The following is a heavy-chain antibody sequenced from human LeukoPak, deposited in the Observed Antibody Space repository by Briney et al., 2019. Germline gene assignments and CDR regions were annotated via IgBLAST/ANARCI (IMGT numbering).Heavy chain of an antibody. CDR3: ARSLLLTYYYDSSGYDAFDI. J-gene: IGHJ3*02. V-gene: IGHV1-2*06. Sequence: ASVKVSCKASGYTFTGYYMHWVRQAPGQGLEWMGRINPNSGGTNYAQKFQGRVTMTRDTSISTAYMELSRLRSDDTAVYYCARSLLLTYYYDSSGYDAFDIWGQGTMVTVSS. CDR1: GYTFTGYY. D-gene: IGHD3-22*01. CDR2: INPNSGGT.